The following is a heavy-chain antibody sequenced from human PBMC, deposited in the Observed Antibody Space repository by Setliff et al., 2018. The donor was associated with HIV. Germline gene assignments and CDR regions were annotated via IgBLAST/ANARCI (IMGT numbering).Heavy chain of an antibody. D-gene: IGHD2-21*02. CDR1: GGSFSGYY. Sequence: SETLSLTCAVYGGSFSGYYWSWIRQPPGKGLEWIGEINHSGSTNYNPSLKSRVTISVDTSKNQFSLKLSSVTAADTAVYYCARDMDKLRVTALPPHAFDIWGQGTMVTVSS. CDR3: ARDMDKLRVTALPPHAFDI. CDR2: INHSGST. V-gene: IGHV4-34*01. J-gene: IGHJ3*02.